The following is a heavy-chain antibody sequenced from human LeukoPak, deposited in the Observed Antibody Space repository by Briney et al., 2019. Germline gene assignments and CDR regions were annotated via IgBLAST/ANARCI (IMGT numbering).Heavy chain of an antibody. D-gene: IGHD6-13*01. CDR3: ARDVVGSSNNGMDV. CDR1: GFTFSSYV. Sequence: PGGSLRLSCAGSGFTFSSYVISWVRQAPGKGLEWVSGISGSGGSTYYADSVKGRFTISRDNSKNTLYLQMNSLRAEDTAVYYCARDVVGSSNNGMDVWGQGTTVTVSS. J-gene: IGHJ6*02. V-gene: IGHV3-23*01. CDR2: ISGSGGST.